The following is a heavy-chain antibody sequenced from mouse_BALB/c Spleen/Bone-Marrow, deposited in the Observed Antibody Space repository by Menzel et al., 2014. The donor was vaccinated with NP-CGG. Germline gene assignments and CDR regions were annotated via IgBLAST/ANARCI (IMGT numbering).Heavy chain of an antibody. Sequence: VHVKQSGAELVKSGDSVKLSCTASGFNIKDTYIHWVKQRHEQGLEWIGRIDPANGNTKYDPKFQGKTTITADTSSITSYLYLNKFTSKYTSVYYCTRYRLKTYFDYLLQSTTLTVSS. CDR2: IDPANGNT. CDR1: GFNIKDTY. CDR3: TRYRLKTYFDY. J-gene: IGHJ2*01. V-gene: IGHV14-3*02. D-gene: IGHD2-14*01.